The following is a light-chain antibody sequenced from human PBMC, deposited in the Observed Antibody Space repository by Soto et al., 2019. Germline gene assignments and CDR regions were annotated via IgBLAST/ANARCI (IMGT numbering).Light chain of an antibody. CDR2: DVS. CDR1: SSDVGGYNY. J-gene: IGLJ1*01. V-gene: IGLV2-11*01. CDR3: CSYAGSYNYV. Sequence: QSALTQPRSVSGSPGQSVTISCTGTSSDVGGYNYVSWYQQHPGKAPKLMIYDVSKRPSGVPDRFSGSKSGNTASLTISGLQAEDEADYYCCSYAGSYNYVFGTGT.